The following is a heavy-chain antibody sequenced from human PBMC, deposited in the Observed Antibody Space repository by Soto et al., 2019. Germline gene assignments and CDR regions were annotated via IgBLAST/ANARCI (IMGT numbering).Heavy chain of an antibody. Sequence: GGSLRLSCAASGFTFSSYAMHWVRQAPGKGLEWVAVISYDGSNKYYADSVKGRFTISRDNSKNTLYLQMNSLRAEDTAVYYCARDCHCSSTSCSTPLYYYYGMDVWGQGITVTVS. D-gene: IGHD2-2*01. J-gene: IGHJ6*02. CDR3: ARDCHCSSTSCSTPLYYYYGMDV. CDR2: ISYDGSNK. V-gene: IGHV3-30-3*01. CDR1: GFTFSSYA.